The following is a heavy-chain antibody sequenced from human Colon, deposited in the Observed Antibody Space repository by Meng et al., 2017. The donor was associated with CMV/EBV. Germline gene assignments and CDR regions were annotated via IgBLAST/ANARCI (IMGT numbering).Heavy chain of an antibody. CDR2: IHQSGIT. CDR1: GGSFSNYY. D-gene: IGHD3-10*01. J-gene: IGHJ4*02. Sequence: VPLAPWGAGLVKPSETLSLTCVVSGGSFSNYYWSWIRQSPGKGLEWIGDIHQSGITNHNPSLKSRVTISIDTSKNQFSLKLSSVIAADTALYYCAGGTYQAWEVLYFWGQGTLVTVSS. CDR3: AGGTYQAWEVLYF. V-gene: IGHV4-34*01.